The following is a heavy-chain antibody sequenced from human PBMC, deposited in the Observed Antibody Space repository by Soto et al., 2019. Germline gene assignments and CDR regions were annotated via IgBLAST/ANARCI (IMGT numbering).Heavy chain of an antibody. J-gene: IGHJ4*02. D-gene: IGHD2-21*02. Sequence: QVQLQESGPGLVKPSQILSLTCTVSGGSISSGGYYWSWIRQHPGKGLEWIGYIYHSGSTYYNPSLQSRLTISLDTSKNQFSLRLSSVTAADTAVYYCARGPTVGTFDYWGQGTLVTVSS. V-gene: IGHV4-31*03. CDR3: ARGPTVGTFDY. CDR2: IYHSGST. CDR1: GGSISSGGYY.